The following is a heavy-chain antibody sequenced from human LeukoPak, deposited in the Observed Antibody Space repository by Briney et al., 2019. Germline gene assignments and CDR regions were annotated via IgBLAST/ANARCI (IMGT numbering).Heavy chain of an antibody. CDR3: AKDPLSRSRGDYGY. Sequence: RGSLRLSCAASGFTFSSYAMSWVRQAPGKGLEWVSAICGSGGSTYYADSVKGRFTISRDNSKTTLYLQMNSRRAEDTAVYYCAKDPLSRSRGDYGYWGQGTQVTVSS. CDR2: ICGSGGST. V-gene: IGHV3-23*01. CDR1: GFTFSSYA. D-gene: IGHD4-17*01. J-gene: IGHJ4*02.